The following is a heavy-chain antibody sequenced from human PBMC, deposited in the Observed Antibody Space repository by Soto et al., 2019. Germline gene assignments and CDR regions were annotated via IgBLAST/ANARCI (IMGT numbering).Heavy chain of an antibody. CDR3: ARGVYHDNGGPFSDAFDV. V-gene: IGHV3-7*04. D-gene: IGHD3-22*01. J-gene: IGHJ3*01. CDR2: IKQDGSEK. CDR1: GFTFSTYW. Sequence: EVQLVESGGGLVQPGGSLRLSCAASGFTFSTYWMSWVRQAPGKELEWVANIKQDGSEKWCVDSVKGRFSISRDNAKRALFLQMKSLRLEDTAVCYCARGVYHDNGGPFSDAFDVWGQGTMVTVSS.